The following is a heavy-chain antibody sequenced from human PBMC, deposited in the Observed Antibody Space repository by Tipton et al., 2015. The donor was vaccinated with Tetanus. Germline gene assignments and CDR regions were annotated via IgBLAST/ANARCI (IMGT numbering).Heavy chain of an antibody. CDR1: RGSIGRDIYN. CDR3: ASHYGSGSDDAFDI. D-gene: IGHD3-10*01. CDR2: INYYGTT. V-gene: IGHV4-39*07. Sequence: TLSLTCTVSRGSIGRDIYNWGWIRQPPGRGLQWIGNINYYGTTYYSPSLESRVTMSVDPPKNQFSLKLSSVTAADTAVYYCASHYGSGSDDAFDIWGQGTMVTVSS. J-gene: IGHJ3*02.